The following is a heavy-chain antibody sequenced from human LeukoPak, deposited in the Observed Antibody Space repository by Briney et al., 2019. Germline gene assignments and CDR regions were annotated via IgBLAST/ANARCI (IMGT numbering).Heavy chain of an antibody. CDR2: IYYSGST. CDR3: ARQGVGASRYFDL. D-gene: IGHD1-26*01. J-gene: IGHJ2*01. V-gene: IGHV4-38-2*01. Sequence: PSETLSLTCAVSGYSISSSYYWGWIRQPPGKGLEWIGSIYYSGSTYYNPSLKSRVTISVDTSKNQFSLKLSSVTAADTAVYYCARQGVGASRYFDLWGRGTLVTVSS. CDR1: GYSISSSYY.